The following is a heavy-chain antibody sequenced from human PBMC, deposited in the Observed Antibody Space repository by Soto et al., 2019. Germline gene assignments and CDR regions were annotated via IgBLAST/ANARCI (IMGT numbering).Heavy chain of an antibody. J-gene: IGHJ2*01. CDR1: GFTFSSYN. D-gene: IGHD3-9*01. CDR3: ARRKQEFALLPGFYLRHFDL. Sequence: EVQLVESGGGLVKPGGSLRLSCVASGFTFSSYNMNWVRQAQGKGLEWLSSISSSSSYRDYEDSVKGRFTTTRDNAKTSLYLQMNRLRGEDTALYYRARRKQEFALLPGFYLRHFDLWGRGSLVTVSS. V-gene: IGHV3-21*01. CDR2: ISSSSSYR.